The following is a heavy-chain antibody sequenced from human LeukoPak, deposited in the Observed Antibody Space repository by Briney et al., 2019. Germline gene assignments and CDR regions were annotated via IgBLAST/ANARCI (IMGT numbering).Heavy chain of an antibody. CDR1: GFTFSGYS. D-gene: IGHD3-10*01. J-gene: IGHJ3*02. CDR2: ISSSSSYI. V-gene: IGHV3-21*01. Sequence: PGGSLRLSCAASGFTFSGYSMNWVRQAPGKGLEWVSSISSSSSYIYYADSVKGRFTISRDNAKNSLYLQMNSLRAEDTAVYYCARDRTGRISAFDIWGQGTMVTVSS. CDR3: ARDRTGRISAFDI.